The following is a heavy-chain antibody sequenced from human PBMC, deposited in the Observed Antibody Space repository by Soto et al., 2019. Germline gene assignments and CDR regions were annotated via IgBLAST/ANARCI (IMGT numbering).Heavy chain of an antibody. J-gene: IGHJ5*02. Sequence: PSETLSLTCTVYGGSFSGYYWSWIRQPPGKGLEWIGEINHSGSTNYNPSLKSRVTISVDTSKNQFSLKLSSVTAADTAVYYCARGGLPGRKAFDPWGQGTLVTVSS. V-gene: IGHV4-34*01. D-gene: IGHD7-27*01. CDR3: ARGGLPGRKAFDP. CDR1: GGSFSGYY. CDR2: INHSGST.